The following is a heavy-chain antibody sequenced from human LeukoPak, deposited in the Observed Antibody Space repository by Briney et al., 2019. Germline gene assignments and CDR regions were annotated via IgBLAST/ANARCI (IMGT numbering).Heavy chain of an antibody. J-gene: IGHJ4*02. CDR2: INPSGTST. Sequence: GASVKVSCKASGFTFTTYYMHWVRQAPGQGLEWMGLINPSGTSTNYAQKFQGRVTMTKDTSTSTVYMELNSLRSEDTAVYYCAREFRGGYFDYWGQGTLVTVSS. CDR3: AREFRGGYFDY. V-gene: IGHV1-46*01. CDR1: GFTFTTYY. D-gene: IGHD2-21*01.